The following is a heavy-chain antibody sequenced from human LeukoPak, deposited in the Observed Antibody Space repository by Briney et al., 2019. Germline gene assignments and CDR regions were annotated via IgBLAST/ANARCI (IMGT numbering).Heavy chain of an antibody. CDR3: ARGTTVTTNYFDY. Sequence: KPSETLSLTCAVYGGSFSGYYWSWIRQPPGKGLEWIGEINHSGSTNYNPPLKSRVTISVDTSKNQFSLKLSSVTAADTAVYYCARGTTVTTNYFDYWGQGTLVTVSS. D-gene: IGHD4-17*01. V-gene: IGHV4-34*01. CDR1: GGSFSGYY. CDR2: INHSGST. J-gene: IGHJ4*02.